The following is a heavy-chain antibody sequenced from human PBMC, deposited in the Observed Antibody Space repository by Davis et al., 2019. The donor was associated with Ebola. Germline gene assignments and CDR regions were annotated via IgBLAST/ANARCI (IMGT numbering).Heavy chain of an antibody. J-gene: IGHJ4*02. Sequence: GESLKISCKLSGYTLTSYWIAWARQMPGKGPEWMGIIYFGDSDTRYSPSFQGQVTISADKSTSTAYLQWSSLKASDSAIYYCARRGTDRSSWSYHDWGQGTLVTVSS. CDR2: IYFGDSDT. CDR3: ARRGTDRSSWSYHD. V-gene: IGHV5-51*01. D-gene: IGHD6-13*01. CDR1: GYTLTSYW.